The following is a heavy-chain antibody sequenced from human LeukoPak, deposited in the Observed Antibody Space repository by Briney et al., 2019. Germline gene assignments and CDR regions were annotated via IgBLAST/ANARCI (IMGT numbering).Heavy chain of an antibody. J-gene: IGHJ3*02. V-gene: IGHV1-2*02. CDR1: GYTFTGYY. Sequence: ASVKVSCKASGYTFTGYYIHWVRQAPGQRLEWMGWINPNSGGIKYAQKFQGRVTMTRDTSISTAYMELSRLRSDDTAVYYCGRDRAFAGTAPDAFDIWGKGTMVTVSS. CDR3: GRDRAFAGTAPDAFDI. CDR2: INPNSGGI. D-gene: IGHD6-19*01.